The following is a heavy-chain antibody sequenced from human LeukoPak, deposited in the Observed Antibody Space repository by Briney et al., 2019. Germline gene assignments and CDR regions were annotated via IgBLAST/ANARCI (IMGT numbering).Heavy chain of an antibody. CDR1: GASISAFH. Sequence: SETLSLTCTVSGASISAFHWTWFRQPAGKGLEWIGLIYSSGSTLFNPSLKGRVTMSVDLTKNQLSLKLTSVTAADTAMYYCARKDGDYWGRGTLVTVSS. CDR3: ARKDGDY. V-gene: IGHV4-4*07. J-gene: IGHJ4*02. CDR2: IYSSGST.